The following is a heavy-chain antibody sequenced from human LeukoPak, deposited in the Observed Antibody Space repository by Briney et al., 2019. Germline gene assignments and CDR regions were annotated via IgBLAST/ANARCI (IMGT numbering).Heavy chain of an antibody. CDR1: GYTYTSYG. Sequence: ASVKVSCKASGYTYTSYGISWVRQAPGQGLEWMGWISAYNGNTNYAQKFQGRVTITTDESTSTAYMELSSLRSEDTAVYYCASYGFGGVIAFDYWGQGTLVTVSS. CDR3: ASYGFGGVIAFDY. V-gene: IGHV1-18*01. CDR2: ISAYNGNT. D-gene: IGHD3-16*02. J-gene: IGHJ4*02.